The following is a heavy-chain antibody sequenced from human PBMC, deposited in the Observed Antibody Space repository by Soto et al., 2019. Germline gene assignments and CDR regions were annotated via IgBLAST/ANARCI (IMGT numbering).Heavy chain of an antibody. CDR1: GFTFSSYA. CDR2: ISGSGGST. V-gene: IGHV3-23*01. Sequence: GGSLRLSCAASGFTFSSYAMXWVRQAPGKGLEWVSAISGSGGSTYYADSVKGRFTISRDNSKNTMYLQMNSLRAEDTAVYYCAKDLGGDYEVWDYYYPGMDVWGQGTTVTVSS. J-gene: IGHJ6*02. D-gene: IGHD4-17*01. CDR3: AKDLGGDYEVWDYYYPGMDV.